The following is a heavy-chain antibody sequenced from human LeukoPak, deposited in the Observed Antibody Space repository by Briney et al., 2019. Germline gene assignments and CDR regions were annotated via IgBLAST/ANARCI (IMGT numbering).Heavy chain of an antibody. CDR2: ISGSGGST. D-gene: IGHD2-2*01. CDR1: GFTFSRYA. J-gene: IGHJ3*02. CDR3: AKDLGYCSSTSCQNDAFDI. Sequence: GGSLRLSCAASGFTFSRYAMSWVRQAPGKGLEWVSAISGSGGSTYYADSVKGRFTISRDNSKNTLYLQMNSLRAEDTAVYYCAKDLGYCSSTSCQNDAFDIWGQGTMVTVSS. V-gene: IGHV3-23*01.